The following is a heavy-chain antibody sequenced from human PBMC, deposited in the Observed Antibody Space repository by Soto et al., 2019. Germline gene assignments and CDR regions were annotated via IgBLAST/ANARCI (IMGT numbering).Heavy chain of an antibody. Sequence: GASVKVSCKASGGTFSSYAISWVRQAPGQGLEWMGGIIPIFGTANYAQKFQGRVTITADESTSTAYMELSSLRSEDTAVYYCARDRRYYYGSGSYTDYWGQGTLVTVSS. V-gene: IGHV1-69*13. CDR2: IIPIFGTA. D-gene: IGHD3-10*01. CDR3: ARDRRYYYGSGSYTDY. J-gene: IGHJ4*02. CDR1: GGTFSSYA.